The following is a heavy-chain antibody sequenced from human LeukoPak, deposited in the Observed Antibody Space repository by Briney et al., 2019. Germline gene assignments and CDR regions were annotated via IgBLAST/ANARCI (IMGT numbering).Heavy chain of an antibody. CDR3: ARVLPKYSSGWYYFDY. V-gene: IGHV4-59*01. Sequence: KPSETLSLTCAVYGGSFSNYYWNWIRQPPGKGLEWIGYIYYSGSTNYNPSLKSRVTISVDTSKNQFSLKLSSVTAADTAVYYCARVLPKYSSGWYYFDYWGQGTLVTVSS. J-gene: IGHJ4*02. CDR1: GGSFSNYY. D-gene: IGHD6-19*01. CDR2: IYYSGST.